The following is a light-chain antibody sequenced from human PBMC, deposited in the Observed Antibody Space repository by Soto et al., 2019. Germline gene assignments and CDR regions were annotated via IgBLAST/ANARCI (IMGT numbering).Light chain of an antibody. CDR3: KSYAGSNTYV. Sequence: QSVLTQPPSASGSPGQSVAISCTGTSSDVGGYNYVSWYQQHPGKAPKLMIYEVNKRPSGVPDRFSGSKSGNTASLTVSGLQAADEADYFCKSYAGSNTYVFXSGTKVTVL. J-gene: IGLJ1*01. CDR2: EVN. V-gene: IGLV2-8*01. CDR1: SSDVGGYNY.